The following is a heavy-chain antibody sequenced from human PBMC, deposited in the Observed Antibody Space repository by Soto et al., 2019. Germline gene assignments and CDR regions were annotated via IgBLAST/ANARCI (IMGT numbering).Heavy chain of an antibody. V-gene: IGHV1-8*01. CDR1: GYTFTSYD. Sequence: QVQLVQSGAEVQKPGASVKVSCKASGYTFTSYDINWVRQATGQGLEWMGWMNPNSRNTGHAQKFQGRVTMNRHTSISTAYRELSSMRAEDTAVYYCARWGYDIVTGDYFDYCGQGTLVTVSA. J-gene: IGHJ4*02. D-gene: IGHD3-9*01. CDR2: MNPNSRNT. CDR3: ARWGYDIVTGDYFDY.